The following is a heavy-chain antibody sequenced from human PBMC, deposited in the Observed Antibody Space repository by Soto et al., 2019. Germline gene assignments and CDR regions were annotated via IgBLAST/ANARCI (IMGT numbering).Heavy chain of an antibody. CDR3: ARSFYGSGPHYYYDYAMDV. J-gene: IGHJ6*02. CDR1: GGTFSSYA. Sequence: QVQLVQSGAEVKKPGSSVKVSCKASGGTFSSYAISWVRQAPGQGLEWMGGIIPIFGTANYAQKFQGRVTITADESTSTAYMELSSLRSEDTAVYYCARSFYGSGPHYYYDYAMDVWGQGTTVTVSS. CDR2: IIPIFGTA. D-gene: IGHD3-10*01. V-gene: IGHV1-69*01.